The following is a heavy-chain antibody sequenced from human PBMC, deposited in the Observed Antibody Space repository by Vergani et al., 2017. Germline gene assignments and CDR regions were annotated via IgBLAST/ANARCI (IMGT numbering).Heavy chain of an antibody. J-gene: IGHJ6*03. D-gene: IGHD3-3*01. CDR2: IYYSGST. CDR1: GGSISSYY. Sequence: QVQLQESGPGLVKPSETLPLTCTVSGGSISSYYWSWIRQPPGKGLEWIGYIYYSGSTNYNPSLKSRVTISVDTSKNQFSLKLSSVTAADTAVYYCARDAADASYYDFWSXSPPPYYYYYYMDVWGKGTTVTVSS. V-gene: IGHV4-59*01. CDR3: ARDAADASYYDFWSXSPPPYYYYYYMDV.